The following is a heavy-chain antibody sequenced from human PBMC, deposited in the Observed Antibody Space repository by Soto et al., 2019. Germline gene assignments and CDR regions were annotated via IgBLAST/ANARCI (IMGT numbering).Heavy chain of an antibody. J-gene: IGHJ6*03. CDR3: ARDYSGYAYMDV. CDR2: ISAYNGNT. V-gene: IGHV1-18*01. Sequence: GGPVKVSLKASCFTFSRYGISWGRPAPGQGLEWMGWISAYNGNTNYAQKLQGRVTMTTDTSTSTAYMELRSLRSDDTAVYYCARDYSGYAYMDVWGKGTTVTVSS. CDR1: CFTFSRYG. D-gene: IGHD5-12*01.